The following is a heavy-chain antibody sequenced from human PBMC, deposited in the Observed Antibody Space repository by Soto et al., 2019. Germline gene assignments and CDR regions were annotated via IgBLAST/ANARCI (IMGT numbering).Heavy chain of an antibody. CDR2: IKSKRDGGTT. CDR3: ATGVLPPDY. J-gene: IGHJ4*02. Sequence: GGSLRLSCAVSGFTFSNAWMNWVRQAPGKGLEWVGRIKSKRDGGTTGCAAPVQDRFTISRDDSKNTLYLQMNSLKTEDAAVYYCATGVLPPDYWGQGTLVTVSS. V-gene: IGHV3-15*01. D-gene: IGHD3-16*01. CDR1: GFTFSNAW.